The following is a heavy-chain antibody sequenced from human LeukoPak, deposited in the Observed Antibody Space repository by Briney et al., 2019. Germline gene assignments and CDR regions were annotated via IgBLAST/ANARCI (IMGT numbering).Heavy chain of an antibody. Sequence: SETLSLTCTVSGGSISSGSYYWSWIRQSAGKGLEWIGRIYTSGSTNYNPSPKSRVTMSVHTSKNQFSLKLTSVTAADTAMYYCVATMNLDYYYMDVWGKGTTVTVSS. D-gene: IGHD3-22*01. CDR3: VATMNLDYYYMDV. V-gene: IGHV4-61*02. CDR2: IYTSGST. J-gene: IGHJ6*03. CDR1: GGSISSGSYY.